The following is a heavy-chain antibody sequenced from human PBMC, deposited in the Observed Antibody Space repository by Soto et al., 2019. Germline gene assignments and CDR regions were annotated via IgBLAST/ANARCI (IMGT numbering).Heavy chain of an antibody. D-gene: IGHD3-16*01. CDR2: MLYDGRNK. CDR3: ARDLEELDV. CDR1: GFTFSSYA. Sequence: PGGSLRLSCAASGFTFSSYAMHWVRQAPGKGLEWVAVMLYDGRNKYYADSVKGRFTISRDNSKNTLYLQMNNLRAEDTAVYFCARDLEELDVWGQGTTVTVSS. V-gene: IGHV3-33*08. J-gene: IGHJ6*02.